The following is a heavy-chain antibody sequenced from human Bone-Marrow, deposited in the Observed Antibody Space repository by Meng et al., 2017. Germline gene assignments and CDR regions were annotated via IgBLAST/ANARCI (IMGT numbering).Heavy chain of an antibody. Sequence: SETLSLTCTVPGGFIRTSSYFWGWIRQPPGKGLVWIGTIYYSGRTYDNPSPKSRVTISVDTSKNQFSLKLSSVTAADTAVYYCARDSPLYYYDTSGYYRQSDAFDIWGQGTEVTVSS. J-gene: IGHJ3*02. D-gene: IGHD3-22*01. CDR3: ARDSPLYYYDTSGYYRQSDAFDI. V-gene: IGHV4-39*07. CDR1: GGFIRTSSYF. CDR2: IYYSGRT.